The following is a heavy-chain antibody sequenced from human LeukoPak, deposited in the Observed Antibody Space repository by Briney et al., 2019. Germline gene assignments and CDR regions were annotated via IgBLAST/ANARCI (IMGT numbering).Heavy chain of an antibody. Sequence: GGSLRLSCSASGFTFSSYSMNWVRQAPGKGLEWVSYISSSSSTIYYADSVKGRFTISRDNAKNSLYLQMNGLRAEDTAVYYCARTKYYGDYDFDYWGQGTLVTVSS. CDR2: ISSSSSTI. CDR1: GFTFSSYS. D-gene: IGHD4-17*01. CDR3: ARTKYYGDYDFDY. J-gene: IGHJ4*02. V-gene: IGHV3-48*04.